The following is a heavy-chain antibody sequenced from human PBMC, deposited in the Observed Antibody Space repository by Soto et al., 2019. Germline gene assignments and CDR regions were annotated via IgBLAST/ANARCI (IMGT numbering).Heavy chain of an antibody. Sequence: SETLSLTCAVSGGSISSGGYSWSWIRQPPGKGLEWIGYIYHSGSTYYNPSLKSRVTISVDRSKNQFSLKLSSVTAADTAVYYCARVTTSSRFDPWGQGTLVTVSS. CDR1: GGSISSGGYS. V-gene: IGHV4-30-2*01. CDR3: ARVTTSSRFDP. D-gene: IGHD4-4*01. J-gene: IGHJ5*02. CDR2: IYHSGST.